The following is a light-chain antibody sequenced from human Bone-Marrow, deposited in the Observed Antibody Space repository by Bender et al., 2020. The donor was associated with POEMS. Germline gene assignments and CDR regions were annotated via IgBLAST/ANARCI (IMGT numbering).Light chain of an antibody. CDR3: CSSAPSGTSVL. Sequence: QSALTQPASVSGSPGQSITVSCTGTSSDVGGYNSVSWFQQHPGKAPQLMIYDVSNRPSGVSNRFSGSKSGNTASLTISGLQAEDEADYYCCSSAPSGTSVLFGGGTILTVL. J-gene: IGLJ3*02. V-gene: IGLV2-14*01. CDR2: DVS. CDR1: SSDVGGYNS.